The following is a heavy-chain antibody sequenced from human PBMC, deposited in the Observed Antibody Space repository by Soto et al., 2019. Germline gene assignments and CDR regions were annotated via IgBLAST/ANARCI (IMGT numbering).Heavy chain of an antibody. CDR1: GFTFSTYA. Sequence: VGSLRLSCAGSGFTFSTYAMSWVRQAPGKGLEWVSSISGSGGSTYYADSVKGRFTISRDNSKNTLYLQMNSLRAEDTAIYYCAKMSGRVAVAARGFDPWGQGTLVTVSS. D-gene: IGHD6-19*01. J-gene: IGHJ5*02. V-gene: IGHV3-23*01. CDR2: ISGSGGST. CDR3: AKMSGRVAVAARGFDP.